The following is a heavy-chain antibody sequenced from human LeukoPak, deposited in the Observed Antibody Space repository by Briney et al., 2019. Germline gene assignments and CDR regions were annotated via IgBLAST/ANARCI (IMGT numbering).Heavy chain of an antibody. J-gene: IGHJ4*02. CDR1: GFTFSSYA. CDR3: TTDGYYYDSSGYYFDY. D-gene: IGHD3-22*01. Sequence: PGGSLRLSCAASGFTFSSYAMSWVRQAPGKGLEWVSAISGSGGSTYYADSVKGRFTISRDNSKNTLYLQMNSLRAEDTAVYYCTTDGYYYDSSGYYFDYWGQGTLVTVSS. CDR2: ISGSGGST. V-gene: IGHV3-23*01.